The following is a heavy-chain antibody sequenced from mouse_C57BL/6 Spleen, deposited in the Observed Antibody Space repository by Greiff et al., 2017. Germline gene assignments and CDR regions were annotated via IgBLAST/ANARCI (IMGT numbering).Heavy chain of an antibody. CDR3: ARGGSGYVDAMGC. CDR2: INPYNGGT. V-gene: IGHV1-19*01. D-gene: IGHD3-2*02. CDR1: GYTFTDYY. Sequence: VQLQQSGPVLVKPGASVKMSCKASGYTFTDYYMNWVKQSPGQSLEWIGVINPYNGGTSYNQKFKGKATLTVDKSSSTAYMELNSLTSEDSAVYYWARGGSGYVDAMGCWGQGTSVTVAS. J-gene: IGHJ4*01.